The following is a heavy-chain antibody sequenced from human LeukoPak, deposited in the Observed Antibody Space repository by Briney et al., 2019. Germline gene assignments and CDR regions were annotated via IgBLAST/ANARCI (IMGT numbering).Heavy chain of an antibody. J-gene: IGHJ4*02. V-gene: IGHV1-2*02. CDR1: GYTFTGYY. D-gene: IGHD1-26*01. CDR2: IIPNSGAT. CDR3: ARQLGATSSDY. Sequence: ASVKVSCKASGYTFTGYYMHWVRQAPGQGLEWMGWIIPNSGATNYAQNFQGRVTMTRDTSISTAYMELDRLTSDDTAVYYCARQLGATSSDYWGQGTLVTVSS.